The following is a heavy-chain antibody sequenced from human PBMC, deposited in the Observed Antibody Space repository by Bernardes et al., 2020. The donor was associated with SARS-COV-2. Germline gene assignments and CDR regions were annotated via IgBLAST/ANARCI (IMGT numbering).Heavy chain of an antibody. V-gene: IGHV1-2*04. CDR2: INPNSGGT. Sequence: ASVKVSCMASGYTFTGYYMHWVRQAPGQGLEWMGWINPNSGGTNYAQKFQGWVTMTRDTSISTAYMELSRLRSDDTAVYYCARGWDSSGWSWGPRFGNYFDYWGQGTLVTVSS. D-gene: IGHD6-19*01. CDR3: ARGWDSSGWSWGPRFGNYFDY. J-gene: IGHJ4*02. CDR1: GYTFTGYY.